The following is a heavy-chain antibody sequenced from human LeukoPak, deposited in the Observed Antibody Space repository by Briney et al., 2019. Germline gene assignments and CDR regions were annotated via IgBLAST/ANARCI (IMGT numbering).Heavy chain of an antibody. D-gene: IGHD6-19*01. CDR3: ARSSVAYYMDV. J-gene: IGHJ6*03. V-gene: IGHV1-46*01. Sequence: ASVKVSCKASGYTFTSYYMHWVRQAPGQGLEWMGIINPSGGSTSYAQKFQGRVTMTRDTSTSKVYMELSSLRSEDTAVYYCARSSVAYYMDVWGKGTTVTISS. CDR1: GYTFTSYY. CDR2: INPSGGST.